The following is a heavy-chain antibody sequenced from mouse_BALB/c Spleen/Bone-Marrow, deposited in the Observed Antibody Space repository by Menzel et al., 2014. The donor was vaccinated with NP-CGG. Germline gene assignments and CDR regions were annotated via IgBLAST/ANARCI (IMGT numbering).Heavy chain of an antibody. Sequence: EVMLVESGGGLVKPGGSLKLSCAASGFTFSTYAMSWVRQSPEKRLEWVAEISSGGSYTYHPDTATGRFTISRDNAKSTMCLEMSSLRSEDTAMYDGARDGYGNSDWGQGTLVTVSA. CDR2: ISSGGSYT. CDR1: GFTFSTYA. CDR3: ARDGYGNSD. V-gene: IGHV5-9-4*01. J-gene: IGHJ3*01. D-gene: IGHD1-1*01.